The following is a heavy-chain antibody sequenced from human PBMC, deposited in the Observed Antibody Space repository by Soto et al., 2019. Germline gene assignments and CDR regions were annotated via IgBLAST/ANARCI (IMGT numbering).Heavy chain of an antibody. Sequence: GGSLRLSCAASGFTFSSYGMHWVRQAPGKGLEWVAVIWYDGSNKYYADSVKGRFTISRDNSKNTLYLQMNSLRAEDTAVYYCARDPGGAAAGPFFDYWGQGTLVTVSS. V-gene: IGHV3-33*01. CDR3: ARDPGGAAAGPFFDY. CDR1: GFTFSSYG. D-gene: IGHD6-13*01. CDR2: IWYDGSNK. J-gene: IGHJ4*02.